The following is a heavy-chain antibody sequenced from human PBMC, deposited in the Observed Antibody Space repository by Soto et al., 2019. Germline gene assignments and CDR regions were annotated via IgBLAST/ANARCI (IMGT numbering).Heavy chain of an antibody. CDR1: GGSISSYY. Sequence: QVQLQESGPGLVKPSETLSLTCTVSGGSISSYYWSWIRQPPGKGLEWIGYIYYSGSTNYNPSLKSRVTISVETSKNQFSLKLSSVTAADTAVYYCASSGAILYYYYMDVWGKGTTVTVSS. CDR3: ASSGAILYYYYMDV. V-gene: IGHV4-59*08. J-gene: IGHJ6*03. D-gene: IGHD2-2*02. CDR2: IYYSGST.